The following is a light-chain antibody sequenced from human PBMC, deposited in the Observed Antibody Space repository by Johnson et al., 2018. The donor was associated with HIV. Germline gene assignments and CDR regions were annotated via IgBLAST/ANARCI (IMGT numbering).Light chain of an antibody. CDR1: SSNIGNNY. CDR2: ENN. J-gene: IGLJ1*01. CDR3: GTWDSSLSAGV. V-gene: IGLV1-51*02. Sequence: QSVLTQPPSVSAAPGQKVTISCSGSSSNIGNNYVSWYQQLPGTAPKLLIYENNKRPSGIPDRFSGSKSGTSDTLGITGLQTGDEADYYCGTWDSSLSAGVFGTGTKVTVL.